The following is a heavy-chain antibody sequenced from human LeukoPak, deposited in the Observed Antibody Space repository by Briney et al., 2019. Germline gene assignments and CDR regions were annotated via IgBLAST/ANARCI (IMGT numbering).Heavy chain of an antibody. Sequence: GGSLRLSCVASGFTFRNYWMHWVRQVPGKGPGWVSRINKDGSITNFADSVKGRFTISRDNAKNTVYLQMNSLRVEDTAVYYCARQPLVYMWGQGSLVTVSS. J-gene: IGHJ4*02. CDR3: ARQPLVYM. D-gene: IGHD1-14*01. CDR2: INKDGSIT. CDR1: GFTFRNYW. V-gene: IGHV3-74*01.